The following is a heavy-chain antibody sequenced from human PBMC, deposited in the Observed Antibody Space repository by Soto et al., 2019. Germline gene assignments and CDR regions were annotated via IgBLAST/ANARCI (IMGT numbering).Heavy chain of an antibody. CDR1: GFTFSRYS. J-gene: IGHJ5*02. CDR3: VTFYHFCSGSNEVLGPAP. Sequence: EVQLVESGGGLVQPGGSLRLSCSGSGFTFSRYSLMWFRQAPGKGLEYVSTINSIGDNTWYAGSVKGRFTTSRDNSMNTVYLQMSSLRSEDTSVYYCVTFYHFCSGSNEVLGPAPWGQGTLVTVSS. CDR2: INSIGDNT. V-gene: IGHV3-64D*08. D-gene: IGHD3-3*01.